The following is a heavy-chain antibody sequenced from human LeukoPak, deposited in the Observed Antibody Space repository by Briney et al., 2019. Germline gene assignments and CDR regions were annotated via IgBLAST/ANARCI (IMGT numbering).Heavy chain of an antibody. CDR3: ARDKDLGL. V-gene: IGHV1-69*05. D-gene: IGHD3/OR15-3a*01. Sequence: SVKVSCKASGGTFSSYAISWVRQAPGQGLEWMRRIIPIFGTANYAQKFQGRVTVTTDESTSTAYMELSSLRSEDTSVYYCARDKDLGLWGQGTLVTVSS. CDR2: IIPIFGTA. J-gene: IGHJ4*02. CDR1: GGTFSSYA.